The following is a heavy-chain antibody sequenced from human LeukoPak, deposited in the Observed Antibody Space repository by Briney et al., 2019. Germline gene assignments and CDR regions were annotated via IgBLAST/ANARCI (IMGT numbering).Heavy chain of an antibody. D-gene: IGHD1-26*01. V-gene: IGHV3-64*02. Sequence: GGSLRLSCVASGFSFRNYAIHWVRQAPGKGLEYVSVINTDGRITYYADSVKGRFTISRDNSKNTVYLQMDSLRGEDMAVYYCTRDGGSFCDFDYWGQGALVTASS. CDR2: INTDGRIT. J-gene: IGHJ4*02. CDR3: TRDGGSFCDFDY. CDR1: GFSFRNYA.